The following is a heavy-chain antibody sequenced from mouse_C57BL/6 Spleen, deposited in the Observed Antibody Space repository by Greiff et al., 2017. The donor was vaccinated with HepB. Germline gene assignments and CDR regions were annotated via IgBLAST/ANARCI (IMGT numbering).Heavy chain of an antibody. V-gene: IGHV1-82*01. J-gene: IGHJ3*01. CDR2: IYPGDGDT. D-gene: IGHD1-1*01. Sequence: VQLQESGPELVKPGASVKISCKASGHAFSSSWMNWVKQRPGKGLEWIGRIYPGDGDTNYNGKFKGKATLTADKSSSTAYMQLSSLTSEDSAVYFCARWGGSPGLFAYWGQGTLVTVSA. CDR1: GHAFSSSW. CDR3: ARWGGSPGLFAY.